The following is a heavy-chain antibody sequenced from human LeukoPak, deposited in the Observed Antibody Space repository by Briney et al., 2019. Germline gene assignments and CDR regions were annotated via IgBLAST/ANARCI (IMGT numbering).Heavy chain of an antibody. CDR2: IKSKTDGGTT. V-gene: IGHV3-15*01. CDR1: GFTFSNAW. J-gene: IGHJ4*02. D-gene: IGHD3-16*01. CDR3: TTDRTPYDYVWGTDY. Sequence: GGSLRLSCAAYGFTFSNAWMSWVRQAPGKGLEWVGRIKSKTDGGTTDYAAPVKGRFTISRDDSKNTLYLQMNSLKTEDTAVYYCTTDRTPYDYVWGTDYWGQGTLVTVSS.